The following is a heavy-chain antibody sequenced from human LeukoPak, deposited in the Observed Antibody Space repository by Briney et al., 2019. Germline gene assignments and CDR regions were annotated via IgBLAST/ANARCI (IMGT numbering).Heavy chain of an antibody. J-gene: IGHJ4*02. V-gene: IGHV4-39*01. CDR1: GGSDSSRSYY. D-gene: IGHD2-15*01. CDR2: IDYSGGT. CDR3: PRSRYSYYFDY. Sequence: PSETLSLTCSVSGGSDSSRSYYWGWIRQSPGKGLEWIGSIDYSGGTYSNPSIKTRLTISVDTSKNQFSLKLSSVTASDTAVCYCPRSRYSYYFDYWGQGTLVTVSS.